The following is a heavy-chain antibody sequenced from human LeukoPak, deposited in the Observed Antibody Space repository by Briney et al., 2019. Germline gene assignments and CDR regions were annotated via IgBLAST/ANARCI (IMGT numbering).Heavy chain of an antibody. CDR3: ARGPFGDSGYSYYYYYMDV. CDR2: INHSGSI. Sequence: SGTLSLTCAVYGGSFSGYYWSWIRQPPGKGLEWIGEINHSGSINYNPSLKSRVTISVDTSKNQFSLKLSSVTAADTAVYYCARGPFGDSGYSYYYYYMDVWGKGATVTVSS. D-gene: IGHD5-12*01. V-gene: IGHV4-34*01. CDR1: GGSFSGYY. J-gene: IGHJ6*03.